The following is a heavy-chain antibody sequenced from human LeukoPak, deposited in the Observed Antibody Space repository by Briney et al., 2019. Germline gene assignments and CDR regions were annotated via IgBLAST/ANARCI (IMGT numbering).Heavy chain of an antibody. V-gene: IGHV5-51*01. CDR3: ASLYSSSWYSFDY. J-gene: IGHJ4*02. Sequence: GESLQISCKASGYSFTSYWIGWVRQMPGKGLEWMGIIYPGDSDTRYSPSFQGQVTISADKSISTAYLQWSSLKASDTAMYYCASLYSSSWYSFDYWGQGTLVTVSS. D-gene: IGHD6-13*01. CDR2: IYPGDSDT. CDR1: GYSFTSYW.